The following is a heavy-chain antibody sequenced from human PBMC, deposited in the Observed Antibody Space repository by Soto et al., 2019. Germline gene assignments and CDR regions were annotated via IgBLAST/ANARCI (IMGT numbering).Heavy chain of an antibody. CDR3: AKAYSTSWPKDWFDH. D-gene: IGHD2-2*01. V-gene: IGHV3-23*01. CDR1: GFTFSSYA. Sequence: EVQRLESGGVWLQPGSSLRLSCAASGFTFSSYAINWVRQAPGKVLEWVSGITGSGAASYYSDSVKGRFTISRDNSKNTLDLQMHSMRAEDTAVYYCAKAYSTSWPKDWFDHWGQGTLVTVSS. J-gene: IGHJ5*02. CDR2: ITGSGAAS.